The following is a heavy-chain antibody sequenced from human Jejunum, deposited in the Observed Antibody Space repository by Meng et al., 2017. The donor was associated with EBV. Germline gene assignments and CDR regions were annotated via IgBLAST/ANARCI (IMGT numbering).Heavy chain of an antibody. J-gene: IGHJ4*02. D-gene: IGHD3-3*01. Sequence: QGQLQECGPGLVKPSGTRSLTCAVSGDSISSSNWWSWVRQPPGKGLEWIGEIYHSGSTNYNPSLKSRVTISVDKSKNQFSLKLSSVTAADTAVHYCARYGSGYFPALWYWGQGTLVTVSS. CDR3: ARYGSGYFPALWY. CDR1: GDSISSSNW. CDR2: IYHSGST. V-gene: IGHV4-4*02.